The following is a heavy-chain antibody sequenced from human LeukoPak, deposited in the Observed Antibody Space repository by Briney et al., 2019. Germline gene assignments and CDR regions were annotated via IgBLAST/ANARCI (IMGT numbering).Heavy chain of an antibody. CDR2: INHSGST. D-gene: IGHD3-22*01. CDR1: GGSFSGYY. J-gene: IGHJ4*02. Sequence: PSETLSLTCAVYGGSFSGYYWSWIRQPPGKGLEWIGEINHSGSTNYNPSLKSRVTISVDTSKNQFSLKLSSVTAADTAVYYCARGNYYYDSSGYYSPVLYFDYWGQGTLVTVSS. V-gene: IGHV4-34*01. CDR3: ARGNYYYDSSGYYSPVLYFDY.